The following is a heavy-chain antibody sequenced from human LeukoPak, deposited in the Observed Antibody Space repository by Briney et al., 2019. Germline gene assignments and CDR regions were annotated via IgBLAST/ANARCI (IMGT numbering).Heavy chain of an antibody. V-gene: IGHV1-2*02. CDR1: GYTFTGYY. CDR2: INPNSGGT. J-gene: IGHJ4*02. D-gene: IGHD7-27*01. Sequence: VASVKVSCKASGYTFTGYYMHWGRQAPGQGLEWMGWINPNSGGTNYAQKFQGRVTMTRDTSISTAYMELSRLRSDDTAVYYCARVPRMPHKTGLFDYWGQGTLVTVSS. CDR3: ARVPRMPHKTGLFDY.